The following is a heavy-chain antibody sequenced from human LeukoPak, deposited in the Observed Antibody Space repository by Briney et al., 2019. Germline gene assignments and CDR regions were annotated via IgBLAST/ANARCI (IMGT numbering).Heavy chain of an antibody. D-gene: IGHD5-24*01. CDR1: GFTFDDYA. CDR3: AKLLRDGSNKARGYFDY. J-gene: IGHJ4*02. CDR2: ISWNSGSI. Sequence: GGSLRLSCVASGFTFDDYAMHWVRQAPGKGLEWVSGISWNSGSIGYADSVKGRFTISRDNAKNSLYLQMNSLRAEDTALYYCAKLLRDGSNKARGYFDYWGQGTLVTVSS. V-gene: IGHV3-9*01.